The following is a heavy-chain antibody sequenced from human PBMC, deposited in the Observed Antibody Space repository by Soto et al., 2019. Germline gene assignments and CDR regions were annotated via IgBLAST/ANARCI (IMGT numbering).Heavy chain of an antibody. Sequence: EVQLVESGGGLLQPGGSLRLSCAASGFTFGNYWMYWVRQAPGKGLVWVSRINSDGSVSSYADSVKGRLTISRDNVKNTLYLQMDSLRVEDTAVYYCARGDCVGGTCYSLAGSFYYYMDVWGKGTTVTVFS. CDR2: INSDGSVS. V-gene: IGHV3-74*01. CDR3: ARGDCVGGTCYSLAGSFYYYMDV. CDR1: GFTFGNYW. J-gene: IGHJ6*03. D-gene: IGHD2-15*01.